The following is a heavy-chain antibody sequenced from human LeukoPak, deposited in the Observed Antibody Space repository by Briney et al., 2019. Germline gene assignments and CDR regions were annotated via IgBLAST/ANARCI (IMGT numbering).Heavy chain of an antibody. CDR2: FDAEDGET. CDR3: ATAQYYYYYMDV. Sequence: ASVKVSCKVSRYTLNELSMHWLRQAPGKGLEWMGDFDAEDGETIYAQKFQGRVTLTEDTSTDTAYMELSSLRAEDTAVYYCATAQYYYYYMDVWGKGTTVTVSS. J-gene: IGHJ6*03. V-gene: IGHV1-24*01. CDR1: RYTLNELS.